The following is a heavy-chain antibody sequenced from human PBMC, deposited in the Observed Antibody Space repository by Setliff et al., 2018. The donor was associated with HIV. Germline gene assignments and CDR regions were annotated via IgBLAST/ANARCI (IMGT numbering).Heavy chain of an antibody. V-gene: IGHV3-64*01. D-gene: IGHD6-6*01. Sequence: GGSLRLSCAASGFTFSSYAMHWVRQAPGKGLEYVSSISSNGGNTYYASSLKGRFTIPRDNSKNTLYLQMGSLRAEDMAVYYCARDASISSPYDAFDIWGQGTMVTVS. CDR2: ISSNGGNT. J-gene: IGHJ3*02. CDR1: GFTFSSYA. CDR3: ARDASISSPYDAFDI.